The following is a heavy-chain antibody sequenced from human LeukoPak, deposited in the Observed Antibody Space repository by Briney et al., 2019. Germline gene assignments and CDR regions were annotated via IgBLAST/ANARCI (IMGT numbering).Heavy chain of an antibody. V-gene: IGHV3-9*01. J-gene: IGHJ6*02. CDR1: GFTFDDYA. CDR2: ISWNGGSI. CDR3: AKDQGSSGSHYFGMDV. Sequence: GGSLRLSCAASGFTFDDYAMHWVRQAPGKGLEWASGISWNGGSIGYADSVKGRFTISRDTAKNSLYLQMNSLRAGDTALYYCAKDQGSSGSHYFGMDVWGQGTTVTVSS. D-gene: IGHD6-19*01.